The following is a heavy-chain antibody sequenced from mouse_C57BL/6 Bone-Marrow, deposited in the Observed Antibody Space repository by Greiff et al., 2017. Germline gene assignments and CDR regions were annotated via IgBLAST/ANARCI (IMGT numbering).Heavy chain of an antibody. Sequence: VQLQQPGAELVKPGASVKLSCKASGYTFTSYWMHWVKQRPGQGLEWIGMIHPNSGSTNYNEKFKSKATLTVDKSSSTAYMQLSSLTSADSAVYYCARGRGNYYARDYWGQGTSVTVSS. CDR3: ARGRGNYYARDY. CDR1: GYTFTSYW. CDR2: IHPNSGST. V-gene: IGHV1-64*01. J-gene: IGHJ4*01. D-gene: IGHD2-14*01.